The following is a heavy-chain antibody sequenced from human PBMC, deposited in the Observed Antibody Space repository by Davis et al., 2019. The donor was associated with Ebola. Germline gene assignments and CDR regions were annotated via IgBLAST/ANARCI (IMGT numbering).Heavy chain of an antibody. CDR3: AKGGNYGSGAFYDY. CDR1: GLTFDDYP. J-gene: IGHJ4*02. V-gene: IGHV3-9*01. CDR2: ISWNSGRI. Sequence: SLKISCAVSGLTFDDYPMHWVRQAPGKGLEWVSGISWNSGRIGYADSVKGRFTISRDNAKNSLYLQMNSLRADDTALYYCAKGGNYGSGAFYDYWGQGTLVTVSS. D-gene: IGHD3-16*01.